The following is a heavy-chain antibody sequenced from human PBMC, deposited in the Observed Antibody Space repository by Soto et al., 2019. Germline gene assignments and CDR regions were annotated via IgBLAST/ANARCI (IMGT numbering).Heavy chain of an antibody. V-gene: IGHV3-7*04. CDR3: SGGVGDAF. Sequence: DVPLVESGGGLVQTGGSLRLSCAISESTVRRDWMNWVRQAPGKGLEWVAHVNQDGSEKYYVDSVKGRFTISRDNAKKSLYLQMNSLRAGDTAMYYCSGGVGDAFWGQGTLVTVSS. J-gene: IGHJ4*02. CDR2: VNQDGSEK. D-gene: IGHD1-26*01. CDR1: ESTVRRDW.